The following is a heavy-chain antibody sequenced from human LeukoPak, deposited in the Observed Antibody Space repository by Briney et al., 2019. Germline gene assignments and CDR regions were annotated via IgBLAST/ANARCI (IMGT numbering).Heavy chain of an antibody. CDR2: INPSGAA. J-gene: IGHJ6*03. CDR1: GGSISSGGYY. Sequence: SETLSLTCTVSGGSISSGGYYWSWIRQSPGRGLEWIGEINPSGAANLNPSLKNRASISIDMSKSQFSLDLISLTAADTATYFCARSTYNYFYLDIWGKGTTVTVSS. D-gene: IGHD2-2*01. V-gene: IGHV4-61*08. CDR3: ARSTYNYFYLDI.